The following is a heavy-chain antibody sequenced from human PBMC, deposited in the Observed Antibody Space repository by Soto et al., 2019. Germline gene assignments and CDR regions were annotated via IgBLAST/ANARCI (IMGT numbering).Heavy chain of an antibody. CDR1: GGSFSGYY. D-gene: IGHD3-10*01. CDR2: INHSGST. J-gene: IGHJ6*02. CDR3: ARGDYYGTPDV. V-gene: IGHV4-34*01. Sequence: QVQLQQWGAGLLKPSETLSLTCAVYGGSFSGYYWSWIRQPPGKGLEWIGEINHSGSTNYNPSLKRRVTISVDTSKNQFSLKLSSVTAADTAVYYCARGDYYGTPDVWGQGTTVTVSS.